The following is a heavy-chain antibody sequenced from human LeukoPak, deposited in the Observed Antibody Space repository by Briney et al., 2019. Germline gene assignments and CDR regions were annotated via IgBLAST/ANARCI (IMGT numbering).Heavy chain of an antibody. CDR3: TRDLMDYDVSTGLHHYYMDV. Sequence: GGSLRLSCAASGFTFSSFGMHWVRQPPGKGLEWVALISYDGSNEYYADSVKGRFTISRDNLQMNSLRTEDTAVYYCTRDLMDYDVSTGLHHYYMDVWGQGTTVTVSS. J-gene: IGHJ6*02. CDR2: ISYDGSNE. D-gene: IGHD3-9*01. V-gene: IGHV3-30*19. CDR1: GFTFSSFG.